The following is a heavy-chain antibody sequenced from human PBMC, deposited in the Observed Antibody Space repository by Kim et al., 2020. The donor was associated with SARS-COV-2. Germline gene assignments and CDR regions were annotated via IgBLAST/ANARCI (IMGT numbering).Heavy chain of an antibody. D-gene: IGHD6-13*01. V-gene: IGHV3-21*01. CDR3: GLTAAGTGDY. J-gene: IGHJ4*02. Sequence: YIYYADSVKGRFTISRDNAKNSLYLQMNSLRAEDTAVYYCGLTAAGTGDYWGQGTLVTVSS. CDR2: YI.